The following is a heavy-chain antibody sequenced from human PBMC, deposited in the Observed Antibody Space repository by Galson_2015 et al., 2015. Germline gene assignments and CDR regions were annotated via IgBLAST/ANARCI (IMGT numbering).Heavy chain of an antibody. CDR2: IWYDGSKK. CDR3: ARGGGWSSGWNGGDY. Sequence: SLRLSCAGSGFSFKSSGMHWVRQAPGKGLEWVAIIWYDGSKKYYADSVKGRFTISRDNSKNTLYLQMKSLRTEDTAVYYCARGGGWSSGWNGGDYWGQGTLVTVSS. D-gene: IGHD6-19*01. V-gene: IGHV3-30*19. J-gene: IGHJ4*02. CDR1: GFSFKSSG.